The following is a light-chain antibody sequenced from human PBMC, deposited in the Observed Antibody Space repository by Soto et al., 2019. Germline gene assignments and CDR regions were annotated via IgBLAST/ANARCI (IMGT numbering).Light chain of an antibody. CDR3: QQRSNWPSSA. J-gene: IGKJ5*01. CDR1: QSVSSY. CDR2: DAC. Sequence: EIVFTQSPSTLSFSPGERASHSCMASQSVSSYLAWYQQQPSQAPRLLIYDACDRATGIPARFRGSGSGTGFTLTISSLEPEDFAVYYCQQRSNWPSSAFGQGTRLEIK. V-gene: IGKV3-11*01.